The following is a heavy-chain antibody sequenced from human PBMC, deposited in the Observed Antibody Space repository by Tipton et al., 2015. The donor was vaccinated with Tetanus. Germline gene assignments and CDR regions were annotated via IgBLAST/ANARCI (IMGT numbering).Heavy chain of an antibody. CDR1: GFTFSSYE. D-gene: IGHD2-15*01. V-gene: IGHV3-48*03. Sequence: LSLTCAASGFTFSSYEMNWVRQAPGKGLEWVSYISSSGSTIYYADSVKGRFTISRDNAKNSLYLQMNSLRAEDTAVYYCARGVVAVDYWGQGTLVPVSS. CDR2: ISSSGSTI. J-gene: IGHJ4*02. CDR3: ARGVVAVDY.